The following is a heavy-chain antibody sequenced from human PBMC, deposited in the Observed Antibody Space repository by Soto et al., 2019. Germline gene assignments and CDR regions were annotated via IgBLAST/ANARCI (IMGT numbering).Heavy chain of an antibody. D-gene: IGHD3-10*01. CDR1: GDTFKNCV. CDR3: AAELGFGKLSVV. Sequence: QVQVVQSGVEVRRPGSSVKVSCKASGDTFKNCVISWVRQAPGQGLEWMGGIIPLFGTTDFAQRFQGRLTTATDESTTTAYMELSRLRSEDTATYHCAAELGFGKLSVVWCQGTTVIVSS. CDR2: IIPLFGTT. J-gene: IGHJ6*02. V-gene: IGHV1-69*01.